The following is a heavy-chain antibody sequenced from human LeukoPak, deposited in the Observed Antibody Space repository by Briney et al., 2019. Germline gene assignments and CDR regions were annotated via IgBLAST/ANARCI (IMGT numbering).Heavy chain of an antibody. CDR3: ARALVQNYYGSGSYFPLDV. Sequence: ASVKVSCKASGYTFTSYDINWVRQATGQGLEWMGWMNPNSGNTGYAQKFQGRVTMTRNTSISTAYMELSSLRSEDTAVYYCARALVQNYYGSGSYFPLDVWGQGTTVTVSS. D-gene: IGHD3-10*01. CDR2: MNPNSGNT. CDR1: GYTFTSYD. V-gene: IGHV1-8*01. J-gene: IGHJ6*02.